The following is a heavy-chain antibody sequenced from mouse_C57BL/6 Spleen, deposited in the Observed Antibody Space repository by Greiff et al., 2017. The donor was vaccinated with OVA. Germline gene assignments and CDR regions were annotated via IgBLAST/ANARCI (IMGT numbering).Heavy chain of an antibody. CDR2: IRNKANNHAT. CDR1: GFTFSDAW. J-gene: IGHJ4*01. Sequence: EVKVEESGGGLVQPGGSMKLSCAASGFTFSDAWMDWVRQSPEKGLEWVAEIRNKANNHATYYAESVKGRFTISRDDSKSSVYLQMNSLRAEDTGIYYCTRLDGYYFFYAMDYWGQGTSVTVSS. D-gene: IGHD2-3*01. V-gene: IGHV6-6*01. CDR3: TRLDGYYFFYAMDY.